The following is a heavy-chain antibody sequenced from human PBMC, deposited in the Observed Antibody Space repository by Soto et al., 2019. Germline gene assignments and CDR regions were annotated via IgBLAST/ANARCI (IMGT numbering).Heavy chain of an antibody. J-gene: IGHJ3*02. CDR2: ISYDGSSK. D-gene: IGHD6-25*01. CDR1: GFSFSSYC. V-gene: IGHV3-30*18. Sequence: GGSLKLSCAASGFSFSSYCIAWVRQVPGKGLEWVAVISYDGSSKNYADSVQGRFTISTDNSNNTPYLQLSSLRAEDTAVYYCANSYRAATVAFDIWGQGTMVTVSS. CDR3: ANSYRAATVAFDI.